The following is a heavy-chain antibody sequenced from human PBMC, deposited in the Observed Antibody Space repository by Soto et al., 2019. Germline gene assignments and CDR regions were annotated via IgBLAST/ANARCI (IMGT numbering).Heavy chain of an antibody. CDR2: IWYDGSNK. CDR3: ARDQPAQYSGYDVREAFDY. J-gene: IGHJ4*02. CDR1: GFTFSSYG. V-gene: IGHV3-33*01. D-gene: IGHD5-12*01. Sequence: GESLKISCAASGFTFSSYGMHWVRQAPGKGLEWVAVIWYDGSNKYYADSVKGRFTISRDNSKNTLYLQMNSLRAEDTAVYYCARDQPAQYSGYDVREAFDYWGQGTLVTVSS.